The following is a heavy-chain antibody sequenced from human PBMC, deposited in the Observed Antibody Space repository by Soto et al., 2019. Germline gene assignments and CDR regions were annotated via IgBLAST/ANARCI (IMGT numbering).Heavy chain of an antibody. J-gene: IGHJ6*03. CDR2: IIPIFGTA. CDR1: LSTFSSYA. CDR3: ANYYHSSGYYYEDVFET. Sequence: SGNVSCKASLSTFSSYAISFVRQAPVQGLEWMGGIIPIFGTANYAQKFQGRVTITADESTSTAYMELSSLRSEDTAVYYCANYYHSSGYYYEDVFETWGKGPMV. V-gene: IGHV1-69*13. D-gene: IGHD3-22*01.